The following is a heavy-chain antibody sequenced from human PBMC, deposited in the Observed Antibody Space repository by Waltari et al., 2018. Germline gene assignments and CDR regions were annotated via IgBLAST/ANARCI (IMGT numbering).Heavy chain of an antibody. CDR2: IKQDGSKK. Sequence: EVQLVEPGGGLVHPGGPLRLSCAASGFTLICYWMTVARQAPGKGLEWVANIKQDGSKKYYVDSVKGRFTISRDNAKNSLYLQMNSLRAEDTAVYYCAREQWLDYYGMDVWGQGTTVTVSS. D-gene: IGHD6-19*01. V-gene: IGHV3-7*03. CDR3: AREQWLDYYGMDV. J-gene: IGHJ6*02. CDR1: GFTLICYW.